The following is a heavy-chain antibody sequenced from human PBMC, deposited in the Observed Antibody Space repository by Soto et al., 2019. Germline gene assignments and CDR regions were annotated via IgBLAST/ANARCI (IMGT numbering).Heavy chain of an antibody. CDR1: GGSISSSSYY. CDR2: IYYSGST. D-gene: IGHD2-21*02. V-gene: IGHV4-39*07. J-gene: IGHJ5*01. Sequence: SETLSLTCTVSGGSISSSSYYWGWIRQPPGKGLEWIGSIYYSGSTYYNPSLKSRVTISVDTSKNHFSLKLSSVTAADTAVYYCARHPPEYCGGDCYFHSWGQGTLVTVSS. CDR3: ARHPPEYCGGDCYFHS.